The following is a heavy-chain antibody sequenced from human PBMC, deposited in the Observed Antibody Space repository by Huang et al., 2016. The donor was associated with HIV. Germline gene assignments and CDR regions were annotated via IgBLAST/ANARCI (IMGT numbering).Heavy chain of an antibody. D-gene: IGHD3-10*01. Sequence: EVQLMESGGGLVQPGGSLRLSCAASGFTFSTYNMNWVRQAPGKVLEGVSYITSSSGSIYYADSVKGRFTISRDNAKNSLYLQMNSLRAEDTAVYYCARFGSYYYGSGSYLDAFDIWGQGTMVTVSS. CDR3: ARFGSYYYGSGSYLDAFDI. J-gene: IGHJ3*02. CDR1: GFTFSTYN. CDR2: ITSSSGSI. V-gene: IGHV3-48*01.